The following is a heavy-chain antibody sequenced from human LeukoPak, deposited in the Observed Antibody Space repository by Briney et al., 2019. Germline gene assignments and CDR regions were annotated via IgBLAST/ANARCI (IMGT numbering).Heavy chain of an antibody. V-gene: IGHV4-34*01. J-gene: IGHJ4*02. Sequence: PSETLSLTCAVYGGSFSGYYWSWIRQPPGKGLEWIGEINHSGSTYYNPSLKSRVTISVDRSKNQFSLKLSSVTAADTAVYYCAREGRGGDYDYWGQGTLVTVSS. CDR2: INHSGST. CDR3: AREGRGGDYDY. CDR1: GGSFSGYY. D-gene: IGHD4-17*01.